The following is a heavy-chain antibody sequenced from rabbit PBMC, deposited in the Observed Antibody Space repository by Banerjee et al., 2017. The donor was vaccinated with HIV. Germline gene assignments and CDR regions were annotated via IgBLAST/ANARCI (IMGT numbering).Heavy chain of an antibody. Sequence: QSLEESGGGLVQPEGSLTLTCKASGFSFSSGYDMCWVRQAPGKGLEWIGCIYTGSSGSTYYASWAKGRFTISKTSSTTVTLQMTSLTAADTATYFCVRHNSGLTLWGPGTLVTVS. CDR2: IYTGSSGST. V-gene: IGHV1S40*01. CDR3: VRHNSGLTL. J-gene: IGHJ4*01. D-gene: IGHD4-1*01. CDR1: GFSFSSGYD.